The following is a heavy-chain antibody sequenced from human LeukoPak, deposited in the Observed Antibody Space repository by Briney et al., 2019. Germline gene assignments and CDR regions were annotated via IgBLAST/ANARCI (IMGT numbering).Heavy chain of an antibody. CDR2: INHSGST. D-gene: IGHD2-2*01. V-gene: IGHV4-34*01. CDR1: GGSFSGYY. Sequence: SETLSLTCAVYGGSFSGYYWSWIRQPPGKGLEWIGEINHSGSTNYNPSLKSRVTISVDTSKNQFSPKLSFVTAADTAVYYCAREVVVVPAALYYHYYYTDVWGKGTTVTVSS. J-gene: IGHJ6*03. CDR3: AREVVVVPAALYYHYYYTDV.